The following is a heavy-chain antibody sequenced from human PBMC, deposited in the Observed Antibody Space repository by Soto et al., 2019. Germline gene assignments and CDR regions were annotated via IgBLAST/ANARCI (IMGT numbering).Heavy chain of an antibody. CDR3: AKTDPGGRCSGICYPDY. Sequence: ASVKVSCKASVYTFTSYDIQWVRQAPGQRLEWMGWINAGNGNTKYSQKFQGRVTITRDTSASKAYMELSSLRPEDTAVYYCAKTDPGGRCSGICYPDYWGQGTLVTVSS. CDR2: INAGNGNT. V-gene: IGHV1-3*01. D-gene: IGHD2-15*01. CDR1: VYTFTSYD. J-gene: IGHJ4*02.